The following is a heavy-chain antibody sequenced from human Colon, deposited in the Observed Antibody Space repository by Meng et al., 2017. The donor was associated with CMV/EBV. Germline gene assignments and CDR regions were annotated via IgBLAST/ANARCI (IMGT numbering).Heavy chain of an antibody. CDR1: GYTLSTFG. CDR3: VRSLDDASGQFRDY. D-gene: IGHD3-3*01. V-gene: IGHV1-18*01. J-gene: IGHJ4*02. Sequence: ASVKVSCKASGYTLSTFGISWVRQAPGQGPEWMGWISPYSGQTESAQKFQGRVTLTTDTSTSTAYMDLRSLRSDDTAVYYCVRSLDDASGQFRDYWGQGTPVTVSS. CDR2: ISPYSGQT.